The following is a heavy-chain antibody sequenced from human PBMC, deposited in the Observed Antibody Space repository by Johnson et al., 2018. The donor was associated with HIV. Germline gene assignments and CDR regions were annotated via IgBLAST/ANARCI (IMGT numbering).Heavy chain of an antibody. D-gene: IGHD6-19*01. CDR1: GFTVSSNY. J-gene: IGHJ3*02. CDR2: IYSGGST. V-gene: IGHV3-53*01. Sequence: VQLVESGGGVVQAGRSPRLSCAASGFTVSSNYMSWVRQAPGKGLEWVSVIYSGGSTYYTDSVKGRFTISRDNSKNTRYLQMNSLRAEDTAVYFCAKSSIAVQDAFDIWGQGTMFTVSS. CDR3: AKSSIAVQDAFDI.